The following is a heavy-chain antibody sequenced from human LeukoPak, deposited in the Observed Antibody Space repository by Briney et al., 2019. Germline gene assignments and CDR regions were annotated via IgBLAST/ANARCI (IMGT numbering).Heavy chain of an antibody. J-gene: IGHJ6*02. Sequence: ASVTVACKASGYTFTSYDINWVRQATAQGREWMGWKNPNSGRTGFAQKFQGRLTMTTNTSISTAYMELSSLTSEDTAVYYCARGPVSTHGMDVWGQGPRSPSP. CDR3: ARGPVSTHGMDV. V-gene: IGHV1-8*01. CDR2: KNPNSGRT. D-gene: IGHD2-2*01. CDR1: GYTFTSYD.